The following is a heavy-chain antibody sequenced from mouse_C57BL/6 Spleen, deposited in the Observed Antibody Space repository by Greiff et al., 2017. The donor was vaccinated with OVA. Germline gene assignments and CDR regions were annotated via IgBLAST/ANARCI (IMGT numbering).Heavy chain of an antibody. Sequence: QVQLQQSGAELVKPGASVKISCKASGYAFSSYWMNWVKQRPGKGLEWIGQIYPGDGDTNYNGKFKGKATLTADKSSSTAYMQLSSLTSEDSAVYFCARDYGSSYGRGGGNFDYWGQGTTLTVSS. V-gene: IGHV1-80*01. D-gene: IGHD1-1*01. CDR2: IYPGDGDT. J-gene: IGHJ2*01. CDR1: GYAFSSYW. CDR3: ARDYGSSYGRGGGNFDY.